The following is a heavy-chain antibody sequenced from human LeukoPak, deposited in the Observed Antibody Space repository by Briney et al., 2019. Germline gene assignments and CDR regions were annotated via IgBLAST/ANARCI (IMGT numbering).Heavy chain of an antibody. CDR1: GFTFSSYE. CDR3: AELGITMIGGV. Sequence: GGSLRLSCAASGFTFSSYEMNWVRQAPGKGLEWVSYISSGGSTIYYADSVKGRFTISRDNAKNSLYLQMNSLRAEDAAVYYCAELGITMIGGVWGKGTTVTISS. CDR2: ISSGGSTI. V-gene: IGHV3-48*03. J-gene: IGHJ6*04. D-gene: IGHD3-10*02.